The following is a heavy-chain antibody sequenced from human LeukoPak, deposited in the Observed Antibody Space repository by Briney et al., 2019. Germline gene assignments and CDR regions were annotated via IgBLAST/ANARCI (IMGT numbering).Heavy chain of an antibody. Sequence: GGSLRLSRAASGFTFSSYGMHWVRQAPGKGLEWVAVISYDGSNKYYADSVKGRFTISRDNSKNTLYLQMNSLRAEDTAVYYCAKVSAVVVVAAPSYGMDVWGKGTTVTVSS. CDR1: GFTFSSYG. CDR3: AKVSAVVVVAAPSYGMDV. CDR2: ISYDGSNK. J-gene: IGHJ6*04. D-gene: IGHD2-15*01. V-gene: IGHV3-30*18.